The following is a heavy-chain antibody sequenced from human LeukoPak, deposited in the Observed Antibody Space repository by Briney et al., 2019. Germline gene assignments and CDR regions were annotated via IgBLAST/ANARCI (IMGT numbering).Heavy chain of an antibody. J-gene: IGHJ4*02. CDR3: ARSRGAGLGAYFDY. CDR1: GFAFSDEY. CDR2: ISNSGSYT. Sequence: GSLRLSCAASGFAFSDEYMSWIRQAPGKGLEWVSYISNSGSYTNYADSVKGRFTISRDNAKNSLYLQMNSLRAEDTAVYYCARSRGAGLGAYFDYWGQGTVITVSS. D-gene: IGHD6-19*01. V-gene: IGHV3-11*03.